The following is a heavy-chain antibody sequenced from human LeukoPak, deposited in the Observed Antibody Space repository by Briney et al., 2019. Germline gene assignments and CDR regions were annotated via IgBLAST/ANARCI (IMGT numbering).Heavy chain of an antibody. D-gene: IGHD1-20*01. CDR2: SRIKTDGYIT. V-gene: IGHV3-72*01. Sequence: GGSLRLSCAVSGFIFSDHYLDWVRQPPGRGLERVGRSRIKTDGYITQYAASVTGRFTISRDESKNSLYLHMNSLRSEDTAVYFCVRGHNSFDLWGQGTMVTVSS. J-gene: IGHJ3*01. CDR3: VRGHNSFDL. CDR1: GFIFSDHY.